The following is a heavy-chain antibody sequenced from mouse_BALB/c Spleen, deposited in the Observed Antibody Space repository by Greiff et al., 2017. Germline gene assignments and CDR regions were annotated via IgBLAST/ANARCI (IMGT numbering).Heavy chain of an antibody. Sequence: QVQLKESGAELVRPGTSVKISCKASGYTFTNYWLGWVKQRPGHGLEWIGDIYPGGGYTNYNEKFKGKATLTADTPSSTAYMQLSSLTSEDSAVYFCARKGGFDYWGQGTTLTVSS. J-gene: IGHJ2*01. CDR3: ARKGGFDY. CDR2: IYPGGGYT. V-gene: IGHV1-63*02. CDR1: GYTFTNYW.